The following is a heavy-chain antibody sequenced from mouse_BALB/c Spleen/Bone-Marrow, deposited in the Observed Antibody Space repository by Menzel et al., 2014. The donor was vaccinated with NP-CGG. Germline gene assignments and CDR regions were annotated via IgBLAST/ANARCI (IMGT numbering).Heavy chain of an antibody. V-gene: IGHV5-6*02. D-gene: IGHD2-4*01. CDR2: ISSGGTYT. Sequence: DVKLVESGGDLVKPGGSLKLSCAASGFTFXNYGMSWVRQIPDKRLEWVATISSGGTYTFYPDSVKGRFTISRDNTKNTLTRQMTSLKSEDTAMYYCARRRDYDYFDYWGQGTTLTVSS. CDR1: GFTFXNYG. CDR3: ARRRDYDYFDY. J-gene: IGHJ2*01.